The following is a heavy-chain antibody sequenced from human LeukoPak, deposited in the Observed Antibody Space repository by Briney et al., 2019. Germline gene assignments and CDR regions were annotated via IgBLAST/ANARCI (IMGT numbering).Heavy chain of an antibody. CDR1: GFTSDDYA. Sequence: GRSLRLSCAASGFTSDDYAMHWVRQAPGKGLEWVSGISWNSGSIGYADSVKGRFTISRDNAKNSLYLQMNSLRAEDTALYYCAKAIAAAGTNWYFDLWGRGTPVTVSS. CDR2: ISWNSGSI. CDR3: AKAIAAAGTNWYFDL. V-gene: IGHV3-9*02. J-gene: IGHJ2*01. D-gene: IGHD6-13*01.